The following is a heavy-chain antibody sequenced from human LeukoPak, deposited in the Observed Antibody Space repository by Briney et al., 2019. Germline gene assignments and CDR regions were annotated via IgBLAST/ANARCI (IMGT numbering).Heavy chain of an antibody. D-gene: IGHD5-12*01. J-gene: IGHJ4*02. CDR2: INSNGSST. V-gene: IGHV3-74*01. Sequence: GGSLRLSCAASGFTFTIYWMHWVRQSPGKGLVWVSRINSNGSSTSYADSVKGRFTISRDNAKNTLHLQMTSLRAEDTALYYCAKGGATICDNWVRGTQVTVPS. CDR1: GFTFTIYW. CDR3: AKGGATICDN.